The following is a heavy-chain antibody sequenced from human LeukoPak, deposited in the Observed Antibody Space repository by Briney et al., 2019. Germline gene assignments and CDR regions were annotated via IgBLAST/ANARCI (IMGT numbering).Heavy chain of an antibody. J-gene: IGHJ5*02. CDR3: ARVSNCYDFWSGYYRVKDWFDP. Sequence: ASAKVSCKASGYTFTSYGISWVRQAPGQGLEWMGWISAYNGNTNYAQRLKGRVTMTTDTSTSAAYMELRGLRSDDRGVYCCARVSNCYDFWSGYYRVKDWFDPWGQGTLVTVSS. V-gene: IGHV1-18*01. CDR2: ISAYNGNT. D-gene: IGHD3-3*01. CDR1: GYTFTSYG.